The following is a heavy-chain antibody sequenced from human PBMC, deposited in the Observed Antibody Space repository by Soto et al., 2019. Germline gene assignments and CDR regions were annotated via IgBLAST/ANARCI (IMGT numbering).Heavy chain of an antibody. Sequence: GESLKIYCKGSGYTFTNYWIGWVRQLPGKGLEWMGIIYPGDHETRYSPSFHGKVTISADRSINTAYLQWNSLEASDTAFYFCARSPRSSPYFDYWGQGALVTVSS. V-gene: IGHV5-51*01. CDR2: IYPGDHET. J-gene: IGHJ4*02. CDR1: GYTFTNYW. D-gene: IGHD6-13*01. CDR3: ARSPRSSPYFDY.